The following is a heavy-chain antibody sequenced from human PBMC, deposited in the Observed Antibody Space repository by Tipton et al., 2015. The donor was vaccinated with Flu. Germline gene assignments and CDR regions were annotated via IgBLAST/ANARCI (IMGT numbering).Heavy chain of an antibody. CDR2: ISASGAYT. D-gene: IGHD1-26*01. Sequence: SLRLSCTASGFTFSNSAMSWVRQTPGQGLEWVSSISASGAYTYYADSVKGRFTISRDNSKNTLYLQMNSLRAGDTAVYYCAKVGEMGTTTGPKYFDYWGQGTLVTVSS. CDR3: AKVGEMGTTTGPKYFDY. V-gene: IGHV3-23*01. J-gene: IGHJ4*02. CDR1: GFTFSNSA.